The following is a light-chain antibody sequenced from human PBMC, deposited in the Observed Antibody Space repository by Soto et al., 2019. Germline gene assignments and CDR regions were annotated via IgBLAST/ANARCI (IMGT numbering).Light chain of an antibody. Sequence: QSALTQPPSASGSPGQSVTISCTGTSSDVGGYNYVSWYQQHPGKAPKLMIYEVSKRPSGVPDHFSGSKSGNTASLTVSGLQAEDEADYYCSSYAGSSNVFGTGTKLTVL. J-gene: IGLJ1*01. V-gene: IGLV2-8*01. CDR2: EVS. CDR1: SSDVGGYNY. CDR3: SSYAGSSNV.